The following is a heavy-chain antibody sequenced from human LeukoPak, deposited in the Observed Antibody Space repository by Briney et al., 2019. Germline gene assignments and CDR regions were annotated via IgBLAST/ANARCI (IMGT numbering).Heavy chain of an antibody. Sequence: GGSLRLSCAASGFTFSDYYMSWIRQAPGKGLEWVSYISSSGSTIYYADSVKGRFTISRDNAKNSQYLQMNSLRAEDTAVYYCARGAGIVGATTVAFDIWGQGTMVTVSS. CDR2: ISSSGSTI. D-gene: IGHD1-26*01. CDR1: GFTFSDYY. CDR3: ARGAGIVGATTVAFDI. V-gene: IGHV3-11*04. J-gene: IGHJ3*02.